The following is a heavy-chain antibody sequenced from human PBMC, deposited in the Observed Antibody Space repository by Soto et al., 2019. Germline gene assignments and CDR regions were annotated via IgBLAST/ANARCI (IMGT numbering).Heavy chain of an antibody. V-gene: IGHV4-4*02. D-gene: IGHD6-19*01. J-gene: IGHJ4*02. CDR1: GASISERNW. CDR3: ERHIGVTGTRGFDY. Sequence: QVQLQESGPGLVKPSGTLSLTCAVSGASISERNWWSWVRQPPGKGLEWMGEIYHSGTTNYNPTLNSRVTISMDRTMNQISLQLSSVTDAYSDVYYCERHIGVTGTRGFDYWGQGALVTVSS. CDR2: IYHSGTT.